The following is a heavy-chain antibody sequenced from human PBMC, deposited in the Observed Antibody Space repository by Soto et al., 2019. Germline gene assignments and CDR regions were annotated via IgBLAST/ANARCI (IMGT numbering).Heavy chain of an antibody. CDR1: GFTFSSYG. V-gene: IGHV3-30*18. CDR3: AKVGGYDYVWGSYPRKPYYYGMDV. J-gene: IGHJ6*02. CDR2: ISYDGSNK. D-gene: IGHD3-16*02. Sequence: QVQLVESGGGVVQPGRSLRLSCAASGFTFSSYGMHWVRQAPGKGLEWVAVISYDGSNKYYADSVKGRFTISRDNSKNTLYLQMNSLRAEDTAVYYCAKVGGYDYVWGSYPRKPYYYGMDVWGQGTTVTVSS.